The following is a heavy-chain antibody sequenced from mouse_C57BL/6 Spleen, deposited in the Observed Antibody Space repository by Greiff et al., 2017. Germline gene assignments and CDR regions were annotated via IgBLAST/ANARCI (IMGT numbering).Heavy chain of an antibody. CDR2: ISYDGSN. Sequence: VQLQQSGPGLVKPSQSLSLTCSVTGYSITSGYYWNWIRQFPGNKLEWMGYISYDGSNNYNPYLKNRISITRDTSKNPFFLKLKSVTTEDTATYDCARGPLCYGSSLGYFGYWGQGTTLTVAS. J-gene: IGHJ2*01. V-gene: IGHV3-6*01. CDR1: GYSITSGYY. CDR3: ARGPLCYGSSLGYFGY. D-gene: IGHD1-1*01.